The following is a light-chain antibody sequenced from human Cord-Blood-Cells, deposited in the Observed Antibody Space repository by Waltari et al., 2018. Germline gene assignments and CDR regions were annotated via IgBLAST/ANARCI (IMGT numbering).Light chain of an antibody. CDR2: DVS. Sequence: QSALTQPASVSGSPGQSLTISCTGTSSDVGGLNYVSWYQQHPGKAPKLMIYDVSNRPSGVSNRFSGSKSGNTASLTISGLQAEDEADYYCSSYTSSSTYVFGTGTKVTVL. CDR3: SSYTSSSTYV. J-gene: IGLJ1*01. CDR1: SSDVGGLNY. V-gene: IGLV2-14*01.